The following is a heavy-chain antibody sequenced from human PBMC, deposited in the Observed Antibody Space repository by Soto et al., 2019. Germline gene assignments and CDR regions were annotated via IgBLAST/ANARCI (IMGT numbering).Heavy chain of an antibody. CDR3: ARSITTHCMDV. J-gene: IGHJ6*02. CDR1: GGSISSSSYY. V-gene: IGHV4-39*07. Sequence: SETLSLTCTVSGGSISSSSYYWGWIRQPPGKGLEWIGSIYYSGSTDYNPSLKSRVAISVDTSKNQFSLKVSSVTAADTAVYFCARSITTHCMDVWGQGSTVTVSS. D-gene: IGHD3-3*01. CDR2: IYYSGST.